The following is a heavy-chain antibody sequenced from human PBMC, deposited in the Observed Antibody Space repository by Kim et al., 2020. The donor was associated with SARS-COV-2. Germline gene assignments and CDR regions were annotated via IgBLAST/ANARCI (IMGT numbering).Heavy chain of an antibody. J-gene: IGHJ4*02. CDR2: SI. Sequence: SISTADPVKGRSTTSRATAKNSLYLQMNSLRAEDTAVYYCARDPVAGADYWGQGTLVTVSS. V-gene: IGHV3-21*01. CDR3: ARDPVAGADY. D-gene: IGHD6-19*01.